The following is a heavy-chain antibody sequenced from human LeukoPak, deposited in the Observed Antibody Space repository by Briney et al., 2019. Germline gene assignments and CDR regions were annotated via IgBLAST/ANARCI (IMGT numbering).Heavy chain of an antibody. J-gene: IGHJ3*02. CDR3: TRDLAFYYYDSSGYFGAFDI. V-gene: IGHV3-23*01. CDR1: GFTFSNYA. D-gene: IGHD3-22*01. Sequence: GGSLRLSCAASGFTFSNYALSWVRQAPGKGLEWVSGIGGGGDTTYYADSVKGRFTISRDNAKNSLYLQMNSLRAEDTAVYYCTRDLAFYYYDSSGYFGAFDIWGQGTMVTVSS. CDR2: IGGGGDTT.